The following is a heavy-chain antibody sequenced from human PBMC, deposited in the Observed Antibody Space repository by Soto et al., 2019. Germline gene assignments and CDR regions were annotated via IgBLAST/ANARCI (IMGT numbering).Heavy chain of an antibody. CDR2: VLYDGSKT. CDR3: ARDSGYSYGPFDY. V-gene: IGHV3-30*03. Sequence: PGGSLRLSCTASGFTFTNYAMHWVRQSPDRGLEWVAIVLYDGSKTYYADFAKGRFTISRDNAKNSLYLQMNSLRAEDTAVYYCARDSGYSYGPFDYWGQGTLVTV. D-gene: IGHD5-18*01. CDR1: GFTFTNYA. J-gene: IGHJ4*02.